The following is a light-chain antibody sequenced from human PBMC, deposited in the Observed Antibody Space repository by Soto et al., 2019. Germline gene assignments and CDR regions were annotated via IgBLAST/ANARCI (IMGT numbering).Light chain of an antibody. CDR2: AAS. J-gene: IGKJ2*01. CDR3: QQSYSTPRVT. V-gene: IGKV1-39*01. Sequence: DIQMTQSPSSLSASVGDRVTITCRASQSISSYLNWYQQKPGKAPKLLIYAASSLQSGVPSRFSGSGSGTDFTLTISSLQPEDFATCYCQQSYSTPRVTFGQGTKLEIK. CDR1: QSISSY.